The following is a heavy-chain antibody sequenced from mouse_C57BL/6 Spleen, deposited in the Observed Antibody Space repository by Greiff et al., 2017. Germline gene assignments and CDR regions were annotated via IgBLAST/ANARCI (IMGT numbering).Heavy chain of an antibody. CDR1: GYTFTDYY. CDR3: ARGGSKEGFAY. CDR2: IYPGSGNT. V-gene: IGHV1-76*01. J-gene: IGHJ3*01. Sequence: QVQLQQSGAELVRPGASVKLSCKASGYTFTDYYINWVKQRPGQGLEWIARIYPGSGNTYYNEKFKGKATLTAEKSSSTAYMQLSSLTSEDSAVYFCARGGSKEGFAYWGQGTLVTVSA. D-gene: IGHD2-5*01.